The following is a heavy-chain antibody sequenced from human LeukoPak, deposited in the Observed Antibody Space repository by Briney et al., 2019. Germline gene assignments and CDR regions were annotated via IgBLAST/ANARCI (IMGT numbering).Heavy chain of an antibody. CDR1: GGSISSSSYY. D-gene: IGHD3-22*01. Sequence: SETLSLTCTVSGGSISSSSYYWGWIRQPPGKGLEWIGSIYYSGSTNYNPSLKSRVTISVDTSKNQFSLKLSSVTAADTAVYYCARGDGSSGYSHDYWGQGTLVTVSS. CDR2: IYYSGST. V-gene: IGHV4-39*07. J-gene: IGHJ4*02. CDR3: ARGDGSSGYSHDY.